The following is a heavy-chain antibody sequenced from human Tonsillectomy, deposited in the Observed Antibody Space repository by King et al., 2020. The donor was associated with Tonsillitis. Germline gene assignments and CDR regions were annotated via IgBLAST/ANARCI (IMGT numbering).Heavy chain of an antibody. V-gene: IGHV3-33*08. CDR3: ARDMVAVPGPNWFDP. CDR1: GFTFSNYG. Sequence: EQLVQSGGGVVQPGRSLRLSCVGSGFTFSNYGMHWVRQAPGKGLEWVAGIWYDGGNKYYADSVKGRFTISRDNSRNTLFVQMNSLRAEDTAVYYCARDMVAVPGPNWFDPWGQGTLVTVSS. CDR2: IWYDGGNK. D-gene: IGHD6-19*01. J-gene: IGHJ5*02.